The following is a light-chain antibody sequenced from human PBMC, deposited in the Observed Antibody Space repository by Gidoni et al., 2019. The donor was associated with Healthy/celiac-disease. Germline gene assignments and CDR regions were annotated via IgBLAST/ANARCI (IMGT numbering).Light chain of an antibody. J-gene: IGLJ2*01. CDR1: KLGAKF. V-gene: IGLV3-1*01. Sequence: ELTKQPSVSVSPGQTASITCSGAKLGAKFASWSQQKPGQSPVLVIYPDAKRPSGIPERFSGSNSGHTATLTISGTQAMDEADYYCQAWDSSTAVFGGGTKLTVL. CDR2: PDA. CDR3: QAWDSSTAV.